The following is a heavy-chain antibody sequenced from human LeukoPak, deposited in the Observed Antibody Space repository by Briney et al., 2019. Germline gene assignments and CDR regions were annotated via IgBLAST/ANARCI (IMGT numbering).Heavy chain of an antibody. CDR1: GFTFSGYS. D-gene: IGHD1-7*01. Sequence: PGGSLRLSCAASGFTFSGYSMNWVRQAPGKGLEWVSSISSSSSYIYYADSVKGRFTISRDNAKNSLYLQMNSLRAEDTAVYYCAAWYNWNYEGAFDIWGQGTMVTVSS. CDR2: ISSSSSYI. J-gene: IGHJ3*02. V-gene: IGHV3-21*01. CDR3: AAWYNWNYEGAFDI.